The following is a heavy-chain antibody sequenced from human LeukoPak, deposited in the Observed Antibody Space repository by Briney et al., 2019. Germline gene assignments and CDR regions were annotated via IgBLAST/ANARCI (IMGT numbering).Heavy chain of an antibody. CDR3: ARQGDMTLFDY. D-gene: IGHD3-16*01. J-gene: IGHJ4*02. Sequence: ASETLPLTCSVSGGSISSYYWSWIRQPPGKGLEWIGYIYYSGSTNYNPSLKSRVTISVDTSKNQFSLKLSSVTAADTAVYYCARQGDMTLFDYWGQGTLVTVSS. CDR2: IYYSGST. CDR1: GGSISSYY. V-gene: IGHV4-59*08.